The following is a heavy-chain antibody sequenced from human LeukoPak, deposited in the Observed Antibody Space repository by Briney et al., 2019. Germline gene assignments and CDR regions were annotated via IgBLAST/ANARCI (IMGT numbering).Heavy chain of an antibody. CDR2: IYYSGRT. D-gene: IGHD3-9*01. Sequence: SETLSLTCTVSGGSISSSSYYWGWIRRPPGKGLEWIVSIYYSGRTYYNPSLKSRVTISVDTSKNQFSLKLSSVTAADTAVYYCARRLARPGYFDYWGQGTLVTVSS. V-gene: IGHV4-39*01. CDR3: ARRLARPGYFDY. CDR1: GGSISSSSYY. J-gene: IGHJ4*02.